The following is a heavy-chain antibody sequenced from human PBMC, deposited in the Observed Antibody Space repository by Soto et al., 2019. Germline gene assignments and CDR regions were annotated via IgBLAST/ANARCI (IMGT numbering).Heavy chain of an antibody. V-gene: IGHV5-51*01. Sequence: PGESLKISCKGSGYDFTHYWIAWVRQTPGKGLEWMGVIYPGDSDTKYSPSFQGQVTISADKSIDTAYLQRSSLKASDTAIYYCARAVGYSDASDFNSLGHWGQGTLVTVSS. D-gene: IGHD1-26*01. CDR1: GYDFTHYW. J-gene: IGHJ4*02. CDR2: IYPGDSDT. CDR3: ARAVGYSDASDFNSLGH.